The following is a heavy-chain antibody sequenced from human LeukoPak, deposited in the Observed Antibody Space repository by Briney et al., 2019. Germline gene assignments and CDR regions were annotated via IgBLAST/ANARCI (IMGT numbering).Heavy chain of an antibody. D-gene: IGHD3-16*01. CDR3: ATDGIGGVMNY. Sequence: GGYQRLYCAASGFTFSNAWLNWVRQAPGKGLEWVGRSKSKTYGGTVDYAAPVKGRFTISRDDSKSTMYLQMNSLKAEDTGVYFCATDGIGGVMNYWGQGTLVTVSS. V-gene: IGHV3-15*07. CDR1: GFTFSNAW. CDR2: SKSKTYGGTV. J-gene: IGHJ4*02.